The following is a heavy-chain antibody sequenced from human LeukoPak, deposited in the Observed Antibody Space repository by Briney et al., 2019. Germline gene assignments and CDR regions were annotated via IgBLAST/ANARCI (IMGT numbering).Heavy chain of an antibody. J-gene: IGHJ2*01. Sequence: SETLSLTCTVSGGSISSSSYYWGWIRQPPGKGLEWIGSIYYSGSTYYNPSLKSRVTISVDTSKNQFSLKLSSVTAADTAVYYCARVGIFYYDSSETYGDYWYFDLWGRGTLVTVSS. CDR2: IYYSGST. CDR1: GGSISSSSYY. V-gene: IGHV4-39*07. D-gene: IGHD3-22*01. CDR3: ARVGIFYYDSSETYGDYWYFDL.